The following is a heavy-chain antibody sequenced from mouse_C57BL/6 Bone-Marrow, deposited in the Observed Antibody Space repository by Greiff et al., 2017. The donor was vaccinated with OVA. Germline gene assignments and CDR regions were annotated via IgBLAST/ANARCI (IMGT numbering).Heavy chain of an antibody. CDR3: ARYLPYYFDY. CDR1: GYTFTSYT. CDR2: INPSSGYT. Sequence: VQLQQSGAELARPGASVKMSCKASGYTFTSYTMHWVKQRPGQGLEWIGYINPSSGYTKYTQKFKDKATLTAEKSTSSAYMQLSSLTSEDSAVYYCARYLPYYFDYWGQGTTLTVSS. V-gene: IGHV1-4*01. D-gene: IGHD5-1*01. J-gene: IGHJ2*01.